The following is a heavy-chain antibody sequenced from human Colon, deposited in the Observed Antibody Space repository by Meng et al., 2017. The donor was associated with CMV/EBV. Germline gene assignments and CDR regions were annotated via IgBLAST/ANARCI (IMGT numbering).Heavy chain of an antibody. CDR1: GFTFSSHA. CDR3: ARDSYYYDSSGYPYYFDY. D-gene: IGHD3-22*01. J-gene: IGHJ4*02. CDR2: ISYDGSNK. V-gene: IGHV3-30*04. Sequence: GGSLRLSCAASGFTFSSHAMHWVRQAPGKGLEWVAVISYDGSNKYYADSVKGRFTISRDNSKNTLYLQMNSLRAEDTAVYYCARDSYYYDSSGYPYYFDYWGQGTLVTVSS.